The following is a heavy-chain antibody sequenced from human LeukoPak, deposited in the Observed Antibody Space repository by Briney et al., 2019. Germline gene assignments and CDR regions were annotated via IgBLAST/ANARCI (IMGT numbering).Heavy chain of an antibody. Sequence: PSETLSLTCAVYGGSFSGYYWSWIRQPPGKGLEWIGEINDSGSTNYNPSLKSRVTISVDTSKNQFSLKLSSVTAADTAVYYCARSSESYYDSSGYYYYWGQGTLVTVSS. CDR3: ARSSESYYDSSGYYYY. D-gene: IGHD3-22*01. V-gene: IGHV4-34*01. CDR1: GGSFSGYY. J-gene: IGHJ4*02. CDR2: INDSGST.